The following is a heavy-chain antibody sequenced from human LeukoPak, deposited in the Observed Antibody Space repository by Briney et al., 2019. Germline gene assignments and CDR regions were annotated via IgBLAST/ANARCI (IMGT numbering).Heavy chain of an antibody. D-gene: IGHD4-17*01. CDR3: SGVYPDYGDDGFDY. J-gene: IGHJ4*02. CDR2: IYYSGST. Sequence: SETLSLTCTVSGDSISSYYWSWIRQPPGKGLEWIGYIYYSGSTNYNPPLKHRHTISVETSNNHLSLKQSPVTPAETAVYYCSGVYPDYGDDGFDYWGQGALVTVSS. CDR1: GDSISSYY. V-gene: IGHV4-59*01.